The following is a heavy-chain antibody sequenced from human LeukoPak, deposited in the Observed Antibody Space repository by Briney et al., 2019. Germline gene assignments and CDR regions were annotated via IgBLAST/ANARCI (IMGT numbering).Heavy chain of an antibody. Sequence: GGSLRLSCAASGFTFDDYAMHWVRQAPGKGLEWVAFIRYDGSNKYYADSVKGRSTISRDNSKNTLYLQMNSLRAEDTAVYYCAKGSEVATMTFDYWGQGTLVTVSS. CDR3: AKGSEVATMTFDY. J-gene: IGHJ4*02. D-gene: IGHD5-24*01. V-gene: IGHV3-30*02. CDR1: GFTFDDYA. CDR2: IRYDGSNK.